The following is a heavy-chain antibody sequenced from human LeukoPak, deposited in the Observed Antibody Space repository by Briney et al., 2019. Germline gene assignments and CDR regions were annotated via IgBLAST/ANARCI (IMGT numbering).Heavy chain of an antibody. CDR2: ISVSSSYI. D-gene: IGHD2-8*01. Sequence: GGSLRLSCAASGFTFSSYSMNWVRQAPGKGLEWVSSISVSSSYIYYADSVKGRFTISRDNAKNSLYLQMNSLRAEDTAVYYCAVLGSIKYIGDYWGQGTLVTVSS. J-gene: IGHJ4*02. V-gene: IGHV3-21*01. CDR1: GFTFSSYS. CDR3: AVLGSIKYIGDY.